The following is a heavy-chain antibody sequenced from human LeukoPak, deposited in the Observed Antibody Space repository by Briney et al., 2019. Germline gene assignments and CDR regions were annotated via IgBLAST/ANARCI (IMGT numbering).Heavy chain of an antibody. J-gene: IGHJ4*02. D-gene: IGHD3-22*01. CDR3: AHRKNYYDSSVFDY. V-gene: IGHV2-5*02. CDR2: IYWDDDR. Sequence: SGPTLVNPTQTLTLTCTFSGFSLNTRGVGVGWIRQPPGRALEWIALIYWDDDRRYSPSLKSRLTITKDTSKNQVVLTMTNMDPVDTATYYCAHRKNYYDSSVFDYWGQGTLVTVSS. CDR1: GFSLNTRGVG.